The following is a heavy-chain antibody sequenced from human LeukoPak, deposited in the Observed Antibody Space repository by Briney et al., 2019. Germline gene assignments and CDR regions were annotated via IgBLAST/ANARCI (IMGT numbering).Heavy chain of an antibody. V-gene: IGHV1-69*04. D-gene: IGHD6-13*01. CDR1: GGTFSSYT. Sequence: SVKVSCKASGGTFSSYTISWVRQAPGQGLEWMGRIIPILGIANYAQKFQGRVTITADKSTSTAYMELSSLRSEDTAVYYCATEDLIAAVDTGLDYWGQGTLVTVSS. CDR2: IIPILGIA. J-gene: IGHJ4*02. CDR3: ATEDLIAAVDTGLDY.